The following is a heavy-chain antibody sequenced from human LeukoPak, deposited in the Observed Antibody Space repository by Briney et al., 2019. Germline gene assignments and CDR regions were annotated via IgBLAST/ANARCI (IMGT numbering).Heavy chain of an antibody. D-gene: IGHD3-10*01. Sequence: GGSLRLSCSASGFTFDDYSMNWVRQAPGKWLEWVGFIRSAGYGGTADYAASVKGRFTISRDDSKNIAYLQMNGLEPADTAVYYCSRGRYYYASGRSYGLDVWGQGTTVTVS. CDR2: IRSAGYGGTA. V-gene: IGHV3-49*04. CDR1: GFTFDDYS. CDR3: SRGRYYYASGRSYGLDV. J-gene: IGHJ6*02.